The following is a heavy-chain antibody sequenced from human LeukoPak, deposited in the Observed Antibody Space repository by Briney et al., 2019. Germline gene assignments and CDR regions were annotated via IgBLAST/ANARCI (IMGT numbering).Heavy chain of an antibody. CDR3: AADIVVVPAAP. J-gene: IGHJ5*02. CDR1: GFTFSSYG. V-gene: IGHV3-33*01. D-gene: IGHD2-2*01. Sequence: GRSLRLSCAASGFTFSSYGMHWVRQAPGKGLEWVAVIWYDGSNKYYADSVKGRFTISRDNSKNTPYLQMNSLRAEDTAVYYCAADIVVVPAAPWGQGTLVTVSS. CDR2: IWYDGSNK.